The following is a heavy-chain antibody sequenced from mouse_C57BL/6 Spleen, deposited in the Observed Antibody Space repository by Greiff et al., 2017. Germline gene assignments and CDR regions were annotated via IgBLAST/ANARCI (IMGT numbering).Heavy chain of an antibody. J-gene: IGHJ4*01. CDR3: ARVDFRMDY. V-gene: IGHV5-4*03. Sequence: EVKVVESGGGLVKPGGSLKLSCAASGFTFSSYAMSWVRQTPEKRLEWVATISDGGSYTYYPDNVKGRFTISRDNAKNNLYLQMSHLKSEDTAMYYCARVDFRMDYWGQGTSVTVSS. D-gene: IGHD2-4*01. CDR2: ISDGGSYT. CDR1: GFTFSSYA.